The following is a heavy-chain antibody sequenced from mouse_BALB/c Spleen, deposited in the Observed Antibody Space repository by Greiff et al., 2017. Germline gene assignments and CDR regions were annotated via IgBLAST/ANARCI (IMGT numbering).Heavy chain of an antibody. CDR1: GFTFSSYA. Sequence: LQQSGGGLVKPGGSLKLSCAASGFTFSSYAMSWVRQTPEKRLEWVASISSGGSTYYPDSVKGRFTISRDNARNILYLQMSSLRSEDTAMYYCASPHYNWYFDVWGAGTTVTVSS. V-gene: IGHV5-6-5*01. CDR3: ASPHYNWYFDV. J-gene: IGHJ1*01. D-gene: IGHD1-1*01. CDR2: ISSGGST.